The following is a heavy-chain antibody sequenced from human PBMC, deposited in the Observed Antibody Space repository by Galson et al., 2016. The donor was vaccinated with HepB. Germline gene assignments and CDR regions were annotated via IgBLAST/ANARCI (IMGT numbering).Heavy chain of an antibody. CDR1: GYSFSSYW. D-gene: IGHD3-3*02. J-gene: IGHJ6*02. Sequence: QSGAEVKKPGESLKISCQGFGYSFSSYWVAWVRQMPGKGLEWMGIVYPGDSDTRYSPSFQGQVTISADKSITTAYLQWSSLKASDNAIYYCARRLRNPISGMDVWGQGTTVTVSS. V-gene: IGHV5-51*01. CDR3: ARRLRNPISGMDV. CDR2: VYPGDSDT.